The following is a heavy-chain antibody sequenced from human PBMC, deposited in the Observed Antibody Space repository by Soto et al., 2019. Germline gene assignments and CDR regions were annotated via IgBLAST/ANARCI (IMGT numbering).Heavy chain of an antibody. CDR1: GGTFSSYS. CDR2: TIPIFGTA. D-gene: IGHD6-13*01. J-gene: IGHJ4*02. V-gene: IGHV1-69*13. CDR3: ARANDPRKQQLAH. Sequence: SVKVSCKASGGTFSSYSISWGRQAPGQGLEWMGGTIPIFGTANYAQKFQGRVTITADESTSTAYMELSSLRSEDTAVYYCARANDPRKQQLAHWGQGTLVTVAS.